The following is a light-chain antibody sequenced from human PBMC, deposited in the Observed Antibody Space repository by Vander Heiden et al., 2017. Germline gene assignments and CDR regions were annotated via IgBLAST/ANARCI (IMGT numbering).Light chain of an antibody. V-gene: IGKV3-11*01. CDR1: QRVSSY. J-gene: IGKJ2*01. CDR2: DAS. Sequence: EIVLTQSPATLSSSPGERATISCRASQRVSSYLAWYQQKPGQAPRLLIYDASNRATGIPARFSGSWSGTDFTLTLSSLEPEDFAVYYCQQRSNWLMYTFGQGTKLEIK. CDR3: QQRSNWLMYT.